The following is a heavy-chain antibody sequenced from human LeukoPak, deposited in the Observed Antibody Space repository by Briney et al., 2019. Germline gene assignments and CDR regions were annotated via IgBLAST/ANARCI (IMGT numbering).Heavy chain of an antibody. CDR3: ARRSIVVVPAAVSGGFDP. CDR1: GGSISSSSYY. J-gene: IGHJ5*02. CDR2: IYYSGST. V-gene: IGHV4-39*01. Sequence: PSETLSLTCTVSGGSISSSSYYWGWIRQPPGKGLEWIGSIYYSGSTYYNPSLKSRVTISVDTSKIQFSLKLSSVTAADTAVYYCARRSIVVVPAAVSGGFDPWGQGTLVTVSS. D-gene: IGHD2-2*01.